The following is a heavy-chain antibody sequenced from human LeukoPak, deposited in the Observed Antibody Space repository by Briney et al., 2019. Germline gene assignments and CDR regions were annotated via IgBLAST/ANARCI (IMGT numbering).Heavy chain of an antibody. CDR2: ISAYNGNT. V-gene: IGHV1-18*01. D-gene: IGHD3-10*01. CDR1: GYTFTSYG. Sequence: APVKVSCKASGYTFTSYGISWVRQAPGQGLEWMGWISAYNGNTNYAQKLQGRVTMTTDTSTSTAYMELRSLRSDDTAVYYCARDLITMVRGVIIKAPSGYWGQGTLVTVSS. CDR3: ARDLITMVRGVIIKAPSGY. J-gene: IGHJ4*02.